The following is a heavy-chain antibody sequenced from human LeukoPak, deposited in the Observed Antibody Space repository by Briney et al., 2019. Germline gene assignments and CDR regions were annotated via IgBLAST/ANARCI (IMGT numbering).Heavy chain of an antibody. CDR3: VRVGSAYGDPLEFDL. CDR2: ISGYSGKT. D-gene: IGHD2-21*01. J-gene: IGHJ5*02. V-gene: IGHV1-18*01. CDR1: GYSFNKFG. Sequence: ASVKVSCKASGYSFNKFGISWVRQAPGQGREWMGWISGYSGKTDSAQKLQDRVTMPTDNSTSTAYLELRSLRSDDTAVYFCVRVGSAYGDPLEFDLWGQGTLVTVSS.